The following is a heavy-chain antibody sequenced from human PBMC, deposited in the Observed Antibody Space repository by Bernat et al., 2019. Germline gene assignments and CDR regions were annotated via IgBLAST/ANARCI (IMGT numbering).Heavy chain of an antibody. J-gene: IGHJ4*02. CDR2: IWYDGSNK. D-gene: IGHD5-12*01. CDR1: EFTFSSYG. Sequence: QVQLVESGGGVVQPGRSLRLSCAASEFTFSSYGRHWVRQAPGKGLEWVAVIWYDGSNKYYADSVKGRFTITSDNSKNTLYLQMNSLRAEDTAVYYCARGVKYSGYDKEPPIGYWGQGTLVTVSS. CDR3: ARGVKYSGYDKEPPIGY. V-gene: IGHV3-33*01.